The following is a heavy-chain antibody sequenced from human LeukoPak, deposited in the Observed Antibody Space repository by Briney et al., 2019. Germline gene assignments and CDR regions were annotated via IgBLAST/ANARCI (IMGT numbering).Heavy chain of an antibody. J-gene: IGHJ4*02. CDR1: DDSINNNY. Sequence: SETLSLTCTVSDDSINNNYWSWIRQPPGKELECIGYIHYSGSTNYNPSLKSRVTISIDTSKNQFSLKLNSVAAADTAVYYCARRGLNRQNFDYWGQGTLVTVSS. CDR2: IHYSGST. V-gene: IGHV4-59*08. D-gene: IGHD3-16*01. CDR3: ARRGLNRQNFDY.